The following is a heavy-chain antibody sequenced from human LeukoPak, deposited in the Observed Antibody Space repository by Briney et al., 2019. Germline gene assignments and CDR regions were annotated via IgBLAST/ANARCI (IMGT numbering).Heavy chain of an antibody. Sequence: ASVKVSCKASGYTFTSYTMHWVRQAPGQRLEWMGWINAGNGNTKYSQKFQGRVTITRDTSASTAYMELSSLRSEDTAVYYCARTTAMVTIFDYWGQGTLVTVSS. J-gene: IGHJ4*02. V-gene: IGHV1-3*01. D-gene: IGHD5-18*01. CDR3: ARTTAMVTIFDY. CDR1: GYTFTSYT. CDR2: INAGNGNT.